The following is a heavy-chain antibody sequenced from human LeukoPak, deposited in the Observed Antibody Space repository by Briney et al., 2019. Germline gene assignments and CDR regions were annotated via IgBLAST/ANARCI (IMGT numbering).Heavy chain of an antibody. V-gene: IGHV4-39*01. CDR2: IYYSGST. J-gene: IGHJ5*02. D-gene: IGHD3-22*01. Sequence: SETLSLTCTVSGGSISSGGYYWSWIRQPPGKGLEWIGSIYYSGSTYYNPSLKSRVTISVDTSKNQFSLKLSSVTAADTAVYYCARRSGTYYYDSSGYPNWFDPWGQGTLVTVSS. CDR3: ARRSGTYYYDSSGYPNWFDP. CDR1: GGSISSGGYY.